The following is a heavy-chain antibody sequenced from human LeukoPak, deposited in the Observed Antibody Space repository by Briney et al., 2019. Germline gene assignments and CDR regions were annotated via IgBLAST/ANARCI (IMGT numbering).Heavy chain of an antibody. J-gene: IGHJ4*01. CDR2: LYYGATN. CDR3: AGRSHSPLGSPY. D-gene: IGHD3-10*01. CDR1: GASITASGFY. V-gene: IGHV4-39*01. Sequence: SETLSLTCSVSGASITASGFYWAWVRRPPGKGLEWIGSLYYGATNYYNPSLQSRVTISVDTSKNQFSLDLASVTAADTAVYYCAGRSHSPLGSPYWGQGTQVTVSS.